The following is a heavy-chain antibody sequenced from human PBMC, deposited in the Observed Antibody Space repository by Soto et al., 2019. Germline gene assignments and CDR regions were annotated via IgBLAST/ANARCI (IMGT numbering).Heavy chain of an antibody. J-gene: IGHJ6*02. CDR3: ARDPAGMVATESYYYYGMDG. CDR2: IIPIFGTA. CDR1: GGTFSSYA. D-gene: IGHD1-1*01. Sequence: QVQLVQSGAEVKKPGSSVKVSCKASGGTFSSYAISWVRQAPGQGLEWMGGIIPIFGTANYAQKYQCRVTITADESTSTAYVELSSLRSEDMAVYYCARDPAGMVATESYYYYGMDGWGQGTTVTVSS. V-gene: IGHV1-69*12.